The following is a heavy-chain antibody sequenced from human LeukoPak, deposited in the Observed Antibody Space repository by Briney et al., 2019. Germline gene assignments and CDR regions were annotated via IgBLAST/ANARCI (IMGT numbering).Heavy chain of an antibody. D-gene: IGHD1-26*01. CDR3: SRDLGGSYNDY. CDR2: IHPRRGDT. J-gene: IGHJ4*02. Sequence: ASVKVSCKTSGYSFTAFYIHWVRQAPGQGLEWMGWIHPRRGDTNYAQKFQGRVTMTRDTSSSTVYMELSSLRIEDTAVYYCSRDLGGSYNDYWGQGTRVTVSS. V-gene: IGHV1-2*02. CDR1: GYSFTAFY.